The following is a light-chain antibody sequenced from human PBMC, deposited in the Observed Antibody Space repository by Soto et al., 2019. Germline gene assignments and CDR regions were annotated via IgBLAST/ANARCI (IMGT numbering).Light chain of an antibody. V-gene: IGKV3D-20*01. CDR3: QQYGSSPRT. J-gene: IGKJ1*01. CDR2: DAS. Sequence: EIVLTQSPATLSLSPWERATLSCRASQSVNNYLAWYQQKPGLAPRLLIYDASSRATGIPDRFSGSGSGTDFTLTISRLEPEDFAVYYCQQYGSSPRTFGQGTKVDIK. CDR1: QSVNNY.